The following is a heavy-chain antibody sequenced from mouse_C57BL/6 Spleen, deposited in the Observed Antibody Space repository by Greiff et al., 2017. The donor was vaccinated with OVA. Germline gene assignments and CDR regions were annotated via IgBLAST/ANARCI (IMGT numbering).Heavy chain of an antibody. CDR3: ARHSRITTVVATSDYYAMDY. V-gene: IGHV5-6*02. CDR2: ISSGGSYT. J-gene: IGHJ4*01. Sequence: EVMLVESGGDLVKPGGSLKLSCAASGFTFSSYGMSWVRQTPDKRLEWVATISSGGSYTYYPDSVKGRFTISRDNAKNTLYLQMSSLKSEDTAMYYCARHSRITTVVATSDYYAMDYWGQGTSVTVSS. D-gene: IGHD1-1*01. CDR1: GFTFSSYG.